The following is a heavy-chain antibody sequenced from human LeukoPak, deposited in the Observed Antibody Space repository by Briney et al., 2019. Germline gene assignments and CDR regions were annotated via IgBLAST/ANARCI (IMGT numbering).Heavy chain of an antibody. V-gene: IGHV3-30-3*01. D-gene: IGHD6-19*01. Sequence: GGSLRLSCAASGFTFSFYAMHWVRQAPGKGLEWVAVISYDGTNKYYAGSVKGRFTISRDTSKNTLFLQMNSLRAEDTAVYYCARARIRLGGWYAFDYWGQGTLVTVSS. J-gene: IGHJ4*02. CDR3: ARARIRLGGWYAFDY. CDR1: GFTFSFYA. CDR2: ISYDGTNK.